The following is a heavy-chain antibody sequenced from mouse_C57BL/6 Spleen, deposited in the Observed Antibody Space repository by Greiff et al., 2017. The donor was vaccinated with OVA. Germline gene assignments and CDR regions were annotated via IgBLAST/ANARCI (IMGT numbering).Heavy chain of an antibody. CDR3: ARKDYGSRGFAMDY. CDR1: GFSLTSYG. J-gene: IGHJ4*01. CDR2: IWSGGST. Sequence: QVQLKQSGPGLVQPSQSLSITCTVSGFSLTSYGVHWVRQSPGKGLEWLGVIWSGGSTDYNAAFISRLSISKDNSKSQVFFQMNSLQADDTAIYYCARKDYGSRGFAMDYWGQGTSVTVSS. V-gene: IGHV2-2*01. D-gene: IGHD1-1*01.